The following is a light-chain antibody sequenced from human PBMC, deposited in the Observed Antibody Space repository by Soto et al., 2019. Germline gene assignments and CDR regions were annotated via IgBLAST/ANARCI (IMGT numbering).Light chain of an antibody. CDR3: CAYAGSDTTYV. CDR2: EGT. CDR1: SSDVGVYMP. J-gene: IGLJ1*01. V-gene: IGLV2-23*01. Sequence: QSVLSQPASVSGSPGQAITVSCTRTSSDVGVYMPVSWYQQYPGKAPKVIIYEGTKRPSGVSNRFSGSKSGNTASLTISGLQAEDEGYYYCCAYAGSDTTYVFGTGTKLTVL.